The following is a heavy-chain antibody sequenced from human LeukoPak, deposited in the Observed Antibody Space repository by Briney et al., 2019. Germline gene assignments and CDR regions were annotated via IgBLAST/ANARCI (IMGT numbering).Heavy chain of an antibody. J-gene: IGHJ4*02. D-gene: IGHD6-19*01. CDR1: GYSFTSYA. CDR2: ISPYNGNT. V-gene: IGHV1-18*01. CDR3: ARDPLWGEPYSSGWPNPAFDY. Sequence: GASLKVSCKASGYSFTSYALSWVRQAPGQGPEWMGWISPYNGNTNVAQKLQGRVTLTTDTSTSTAYMELRSLRSDDTAVYYCARDPLWGEPYSSGWPNPAFDYWGQGTLVTVSS.